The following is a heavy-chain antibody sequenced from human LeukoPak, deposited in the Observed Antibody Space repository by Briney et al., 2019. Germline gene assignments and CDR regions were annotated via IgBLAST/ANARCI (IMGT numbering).Heavy chain of an antibody. CDR1: GFTFSTYW. V-gene: IGHV3-15*01. CDR2: IKSKTDGGTT. Sequence: GGSLRLSCAASGFTFSTYWMHWVRQAPGKGLEWVGRIKSKTDGGTTDYAAPVKGRFTISRDDSKNTLYLQMNSLKTEDTAVYYCTTFYYYDSSGSPWGQGTLVTVSS. CDR3: TTFYYYDSSGSP. D-gene: IGHD3-22*01. J-gene: IGHJ5*02.